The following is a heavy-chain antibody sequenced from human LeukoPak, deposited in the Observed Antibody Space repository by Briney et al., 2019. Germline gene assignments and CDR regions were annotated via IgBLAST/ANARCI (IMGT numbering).Heavy chain of an antibody. CDR1: GFTFSSYA. D-gene: IGHD3-3*01. V-gene: IGHV3-30*04. Sequence: GGSLRLSCAASGFTFSSYAMHWVRQAPGKGLEWVAVISYDGSNKYYADSVKGRFTISRDNSKNTLYLQMNSLRAEDTAVYYCARALTIFGGGDVWGKGTTVTVSS. CDR3: ARALTIFGGGDV. CDR2: ISYDGSNK. J-gene: IGHJ6*04.